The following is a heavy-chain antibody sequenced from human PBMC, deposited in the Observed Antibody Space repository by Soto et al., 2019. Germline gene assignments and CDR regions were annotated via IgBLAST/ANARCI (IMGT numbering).Heavy chain of an antibody. V-gene: IGHV3-33*01. J-gene: IGHJ4*02. D-gene: IGHD1-26*01. Sequence: QVQLVESGGGVVQPGRSLRLSCAASGFTFSSYGMHWVRQAPGKGLEWVAVIWYDGSNKYYADSVKGRFTISRDNSKNTLYRQMNSLRAEDTAVYYCARDRSYSGSYSFDYWGQGTLVTVSS. CDR3: ARDRSYSGSYSFDY. CDR2: IWYDGSNK. CDR1: GFTFSSYG.